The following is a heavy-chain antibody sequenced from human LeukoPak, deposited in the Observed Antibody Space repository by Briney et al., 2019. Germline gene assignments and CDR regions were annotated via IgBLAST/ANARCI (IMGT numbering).Heavy chain of an antibody. CDR3: VLFRASNYYDSYYYGMDV. CDR1: GFTFSSYA. V-gene: IGHV3-23*01. D-gene: IGHD3-22*01. Sequence: GGSLRLSCAASGFTFSSYAMSWVRQAPGKGLEWVSAISGSGGSTYYADSVKGRFTISRDNSKNTLYLQMNSLRAEDTAVYYCVLFRASNYYDSYYYGMDVWGQGTTVTVSS. J-gene: IGHJ6*02. CDR2: ISGSGGST.